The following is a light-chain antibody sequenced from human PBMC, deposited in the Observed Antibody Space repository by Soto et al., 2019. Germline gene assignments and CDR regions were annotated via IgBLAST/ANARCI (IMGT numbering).Light chain of an antibody. CDR2: AAS. Sequence: DIQMTQSPSSQSASVGDRVTITGRESQGISNYLAWYQQKPGKVPKLLIYAASTLQSGVPSRFSGSGSGTDFTLTISSLQPEDVATYYCQKYNSALTFGGGTKVEIK. J-gene: IGKJ4*01. V-gene: IGKV1-27*01. CDR3: QKYNSALT. CDR1: QGISNY.